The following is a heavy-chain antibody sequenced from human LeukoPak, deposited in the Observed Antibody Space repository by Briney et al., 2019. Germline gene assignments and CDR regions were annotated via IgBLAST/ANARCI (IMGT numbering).Heavy chain of an antibody. CDR1: GFTFSSYA. V-gene: IGHV3-23*01. D-gene: IGHD1-7*01. Sequence: GESLRLSCAASGFTFSSYAMSWVRQAPGKGLEWDSAISGSGGSTYYADSVKGRFTISRDNSKNTLYLQMNSLRAEDTAVYYCAKNYRLYNWFDPWGQGTLVTVSS. CDR3: AKNYRLYNWFDP. J-gene: IGHJ5*02. CDR2: ISGSGGST.